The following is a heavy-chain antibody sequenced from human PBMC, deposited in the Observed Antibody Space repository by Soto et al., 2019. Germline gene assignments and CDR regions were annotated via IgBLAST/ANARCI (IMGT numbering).Heavy chain of an antibody. D-gene: IGHD3-10*01. Sequence: SETLSLTCTVSVGSISSGGYYWSWIRHHPGKGLEWIGYIYYSGSTYYNPSLKSRVTISVDTSKNQFSLKLSSVTAAATAVYHCARDFVSAYYYYGMDVWGQGTTVTVSS. CDR1: VGSISSGGYY. CDR2: IYYSGST. CDR3: ARDFVSAYYYYGMDV. J-gene: IGHJ6*02. V-gene: IGHV4-31*03.